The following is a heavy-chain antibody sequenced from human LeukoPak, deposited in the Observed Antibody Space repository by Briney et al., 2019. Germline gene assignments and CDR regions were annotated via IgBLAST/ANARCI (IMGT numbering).Heavy chain of an antibody. CDR2: INHSGST. D-gene: IGHD1-26*01. CDR1: GGSFSGYY. Sequence: SETLSLTCAVYGGSFSGYYWSWIRQPPGKGLEWIGEINHSGSTNYNPSLKSRVTISVDTSKNQFSLKLSSVAAADTAVYYCARYIVGASPSWFDPWGQGTLVTVS. CDR3: ARYIVGASPSWFDP. J-gene: IGHJ5*02. V-gene: IGHV4-34*01.